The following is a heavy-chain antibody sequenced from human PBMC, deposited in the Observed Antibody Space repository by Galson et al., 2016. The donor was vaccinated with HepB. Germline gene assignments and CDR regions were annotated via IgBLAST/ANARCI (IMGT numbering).Heavy chain of an antibody. CDR1: GYTFNTYN. CDR3: ARELDHPFYFDY. J-gene: IGHJ4*02. D-gene: IGHD1-14*01. CDR2: IKPSGGNT. Sequence: SVKVSCKASGYTFNTYNMHWVRQAPGQGLEWMGIIKPSGGNTIHAQKFQDRITMTRDTSTSTVYMERISLRSGDTAMYYCARELDHPFYFDYWGPGTLLTVSS. V-gene: IGHV1-46*02.